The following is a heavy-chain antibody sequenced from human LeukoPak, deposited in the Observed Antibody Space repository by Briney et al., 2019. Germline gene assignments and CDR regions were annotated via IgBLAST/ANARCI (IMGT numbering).Heavy chain of an antibody. V-gene: IGHV4-4*02. J-gene: IGHJ4*02. D-gene: IGHD5-18*01. CDR3: ARKGYSYGYFFDY. CDR1: GGSISSSNW. Sequence: PSGTLSLTCAVSGGSISSSNWWSWVRQPPGKGLEWIGEIYHSGSTNYNPSLKSRVTISVDKSKNQFSLKLNSVTAADTAVYYCARKGYSYGYFFDYWGQGTLVTVSS. CDR2: IYHSGST.